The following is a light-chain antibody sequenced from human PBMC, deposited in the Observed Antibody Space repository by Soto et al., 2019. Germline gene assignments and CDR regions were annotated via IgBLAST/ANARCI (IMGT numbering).Light chain of an antibody. V-gene: IGKV3-15*01. CDR1: RNINRK. J-gene: IGKJ4*01. Sequence: EIVMTQSPATLSVSPGERATLSCRASRNINRKLAWYQQKPGQAPRLLISGASTRATGIPARFSGSGSGTEFTLTSSSLQSEDFGVYYCRQDYDYPPVIFGGGTKVEIK. CDR2: GAS. CDR3: RQDYDYPPVI.